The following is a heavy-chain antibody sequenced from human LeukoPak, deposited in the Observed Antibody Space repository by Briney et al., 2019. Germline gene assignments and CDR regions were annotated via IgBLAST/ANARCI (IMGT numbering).Heavy chain of an antibody. CDR2: ITSTSSHI. CDR1: VFTFNSYS. Sequence: GGSLRLSCAASVFTFNSYSMNWVRQAPGKGLEWVSSITSTSSHIYHADSLKGRFTISRDNAKNSLYLQMSSLRAEDTAVYYCARAPSSSTWNHYYIDYWGQGTLVTVSS. J-gene: IGHJ4*02. D-gene: IGHD6-13*01. CDR3: ARAPSSSTWNHYYIDY. V-gene: IGHV3-21*01.